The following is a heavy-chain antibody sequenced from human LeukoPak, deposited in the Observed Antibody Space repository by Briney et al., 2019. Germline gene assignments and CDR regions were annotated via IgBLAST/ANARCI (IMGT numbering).Heavy chain of an antibody. CDR1: GFTFRSHA. CDR3: AKDFRIGYSAHFDY. Sequence: GESLRLSCVGSGFTFRSHAMSWVRQAPEKGLEFVSGIYENGGTTYYADSVKGRFSISRDNSKNTLYLQMDSLRGEDTAVYYCAKDFRIGYSAHFDYWGQGALVTVSS. CDR2: IYENGGTT. J-gene: IGHJ4*02. V-gene: IGHV3-23*01. D-gene: IGHD2-21*01.